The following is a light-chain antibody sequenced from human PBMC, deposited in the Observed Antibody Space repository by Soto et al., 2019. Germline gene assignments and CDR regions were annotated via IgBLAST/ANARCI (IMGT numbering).Light chain of an antibody. Sequence: DIQMTQSPSSLSASVGDRVIITCRASRTIDSGYLSWFQQKPGKAPKLLIYAASSLQSGVSARFSGSGSGADFTLTVSSLQPEDSATYYCQQTYNYPLTFGQGTKVEI. CDR3: QQTYNYPLT. V-gene: IGKV1-39*01. CDR1: RTIDSGY. CDR2: AAS. J-gene: IGKJ1*01.